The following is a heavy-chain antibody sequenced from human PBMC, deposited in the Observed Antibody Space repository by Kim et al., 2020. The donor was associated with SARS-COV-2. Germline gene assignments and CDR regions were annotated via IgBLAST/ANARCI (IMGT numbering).Heavy chain of an antibody. V-gene: IGHV4-34*01. CDR2: INHSGST. CDR1: GGSFSGYY. Sequence: SETLSLTCAVYGGSFSGYYWSWIRQPPGKGLEWIGEINHSGSTNYNPSLKSRVTISVDTSKNQFSLKLSSVTAADTAVYYCARGNSSSWDGAGLIFDYWGQGTLVTVSS. CDR3: ARGNSSSWDGAGLIFDY. J-gene: IGHJ4*02. D-gene: IGHD6-13*01.